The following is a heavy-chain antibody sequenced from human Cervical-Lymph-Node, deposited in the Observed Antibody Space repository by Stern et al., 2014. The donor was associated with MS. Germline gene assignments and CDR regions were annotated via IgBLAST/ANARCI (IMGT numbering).Heavy chain of an antibody. V-gene: IGHV4-34*01. CDR3: ARAGDIVVVTAPSEQFDY. J-gene: IGHJ4*02. CDR1: GGSFSGYY. CDR2: INHSGST. Sequence: QVQLQQWGAGLLKPSETLSLTCAVYGGSFSGYYWSWIRQPPGKGLEWIGEINHSGSTNYNPSLKSRVTISVDTSKNQFSLKLSSVTAADTAVYYCARAGDIVVVTAPSEQFDYWGQGTLVTVSS. D-gene: IGHD2-21*02.